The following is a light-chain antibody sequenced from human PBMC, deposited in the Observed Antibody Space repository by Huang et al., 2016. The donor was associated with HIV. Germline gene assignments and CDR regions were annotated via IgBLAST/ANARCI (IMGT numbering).Light chain of an antibody. CDR1: QSISSN. V-gene: IGKV3-15*01. CDR3: QQYNNWPRT. CDR2: GAS. Sequence: ETVMTQSPATVSVSPGENATLSCRASQSISSNLAWYQQNPGQIPKRLIYGASSRATDIPARFSGSGSGTEFTLTISSLQSEDSAVYFCQQYNNWPRTFGQGTKLEIK. J-gene: IGKJ2*01.